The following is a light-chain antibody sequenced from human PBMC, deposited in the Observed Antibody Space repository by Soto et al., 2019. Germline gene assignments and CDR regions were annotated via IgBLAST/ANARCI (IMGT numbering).Light chain of an antibody. CDR1: QSISSW. V-gene: IGKV1-5*03. CDR2: RAS. J-gene: IGKJ1*01. CDR3: QHYNSEGT. Sequence: DIQMTQSPSTLSASIGDRVTITCRASQSISSWLAWYQQKPGKVPKLLIYRASTLESGVPSRFSGSGSGTEFILTINRLPPDDFATYYLQHYNSEGTFGQGTKVEIK.